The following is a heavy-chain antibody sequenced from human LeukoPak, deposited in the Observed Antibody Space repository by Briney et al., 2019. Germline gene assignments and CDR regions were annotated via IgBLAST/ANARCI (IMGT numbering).Heavy chain of an antibody. V-gene: IGHV1-2*02. Sequence: GASVKVSCKASGYSFTGYYIHWVRQAPGQGLEWMGWINPNSGGTNYAQKFQGRVTMTRDTSISTAYMELSRLRSDDTAVYYCARSPYYYDSSGYWNYWGQGTLVTVSS. D-gene: IGHD3-22*01. CDR1: GYSFTGYY. CDR2: INPNSGGT. J-gene: IGHJ4*02. CDR3: ARSPYYYDSSGYWNY.